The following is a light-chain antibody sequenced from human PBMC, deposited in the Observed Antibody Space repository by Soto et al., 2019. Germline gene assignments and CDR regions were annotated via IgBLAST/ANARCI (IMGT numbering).Light chain of an antibody. V-gene: IGKV1-39*01. CDR3: QQSYSAAPS. Sequence: DIQMTQSPSSLSASVGDRVTITCRASHSISSYLNWYQQQPGKAPKLLIYAASGLQSEVPSRFSCSGSGTEFTLTISSLQPEDFATYFCQQSYSAAPSFGQGTELEIK. J-gene: IGKJ2*01. CDR2: AAS. CDR1: HSISSY.